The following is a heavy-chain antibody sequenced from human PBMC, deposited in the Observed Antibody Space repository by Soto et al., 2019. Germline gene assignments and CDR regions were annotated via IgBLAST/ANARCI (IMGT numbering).Heavy chain of an antibody. D-gene: IGHD3-10*01. V-gene: IGHV4-31*03. CDR3: VRNMVRGVHNWFDP. CDR2: IYYSGST. CDR1: GGSISSGGYY. Sequence: QVQLQESGPGLVKPSQTLSLTCTVSGGSISSGGYYWSWIRQHPGKGLEWIGYIYYSGSTYYNPSLKSRVTISVDTSKNQFSLKLSSVTAADTAVYYCVRNMVRGVHNWFDPWGQGTLVTVSS. J-gene: IGHJ5*02.